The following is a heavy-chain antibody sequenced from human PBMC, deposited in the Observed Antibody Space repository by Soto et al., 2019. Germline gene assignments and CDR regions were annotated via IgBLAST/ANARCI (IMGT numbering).Heavy chain of an antibody. CDR2: IYYSGSS. V-gene: IGHV4-31*03. D-gene: IGHD4-17*01. Sequence: SETLFLTCTVSGGSIRSDGYYWNWIRQHPGKGLEWIGYIYYSGSSYYTPSLKSRLTISVDASQNQFSLKMVSVTAADTAIYYCARVDYVRAFDIWGQGTMVTVSS. J-gene: IGHJ3*02. CDR1: GGSIRSDGYY. CDR3: ARVDYVRAFDI.